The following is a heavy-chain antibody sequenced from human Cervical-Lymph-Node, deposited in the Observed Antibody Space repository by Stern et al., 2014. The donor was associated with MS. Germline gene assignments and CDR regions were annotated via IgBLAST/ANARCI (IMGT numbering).Heavy chain of an antibody. D-gene: IGHD4-17*01. CDR2: IIPIFGTP. Sequence: VQLVQSGAEVKKPGSSVNVSCKASGGTFTSFSITWVRQVPGQSLEWMGGIIPIFGTPNLAQKFQGRVTITADSSTSTVYVALNSLRSDDTAVYYCVLPSKVTTAAFDVWGRGTMVTVSS. CDR3: VLPSKVTTAAFDV. J-gene: IGHJ3*01. V-gene: IGHV1-69*06. CDR1: GGTFTSFS.